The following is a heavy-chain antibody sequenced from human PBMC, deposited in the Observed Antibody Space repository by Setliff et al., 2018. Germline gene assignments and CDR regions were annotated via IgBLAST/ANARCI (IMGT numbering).Heavy chain of an antibody. CDR3: ARAPQYSNFWYALSWFDP. Sequence: PSETLSLTCSVSGGSISSYYWSWIRQPPGKGLEWIGNIHTSGTNYNPSLKSRVTISLDTSKNQFSLKLTSVTAADTAVYYCARAPQYSNFWYALSWFDPWGQGTLVTVSS. D-gene: IGHD3-3*01. V-gene: IGHV4-4*08. CDR2: IHTSGT. J-gene: IGHJ5*02. CDR1: GGSISSYY.